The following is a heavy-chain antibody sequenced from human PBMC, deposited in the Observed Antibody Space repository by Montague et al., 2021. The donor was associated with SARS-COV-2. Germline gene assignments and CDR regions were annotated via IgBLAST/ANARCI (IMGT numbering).Heavy chain of an antibody. J-gene: IGHJ4*02. CDR3: ARAQKTISGMLIPPYYFDF. D-gene: IGHD3-3*01. V-gene: IGHV4-4*02. CDR1: GHSIWSSDW. CDR2: IYHSGST. Sequence: SETLSLTCSVSGHSIWSSDWWTCVRQPPGKGLEWIGEIYHSGSTTYNPSLKSRVTISVDKSKDQFALTLTSLTAAATAVYYCARAQKTISGMLIPPYYFDFWGQGTLVTVSS.